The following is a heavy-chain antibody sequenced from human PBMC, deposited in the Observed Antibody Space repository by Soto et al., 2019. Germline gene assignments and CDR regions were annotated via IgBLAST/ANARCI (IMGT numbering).Heavy chain of an antibody. D-gene: IGHD3-3*01. Sequence: GGSLRLSCAASGFTFSSYSMNWVRQAPGKGLVWVSRINSDGSSTSYADSVKGRFTISRDNAKNTLYLQMNSLRVEDTAVYYCARGPPAGGFLEWLLPHDYWGQGTLVTVSS. V-gene: IGHV3-74*01. CDR2: INSDGSST. J-gene: IGHJ4*02. CDR3: ARGPPAGGFLEWLLPHDY. CDR1: GFTFSSYS.